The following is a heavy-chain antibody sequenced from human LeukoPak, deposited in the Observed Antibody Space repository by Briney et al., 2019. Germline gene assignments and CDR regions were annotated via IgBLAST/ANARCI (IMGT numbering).Heavy chain of an antibody. D-gene: IGHD6-19*01. CDR1: GFTFSSHW. CDR2: INSDGSSI. V-gene: IGHV3-74*01. CDR3: AKVAVAGIALRY. J-gene: IGHJ4*02. Sequence: GGSLRLSCAASGFTFSSHWMHWVRQAPGKGLVWVSRINSDGSSISYADSVKGRFTISRDNAKNTLYLQMNSLRAEDTAVYYCAKVAVAGIALRYWGQGTLVTVSS.